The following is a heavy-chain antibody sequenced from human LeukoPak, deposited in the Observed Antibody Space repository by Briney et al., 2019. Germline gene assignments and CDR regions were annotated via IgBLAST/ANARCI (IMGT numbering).Heavy chain of an antibody. CDR1: GFIVNKYD. J-gene: IGHJ6*02. CDR2: IGTADNT. Sequence: GGSLRLSCAASGFIVNKYDMHWVRQATGQGLEWVSSIGTADNTYYTDSVKGRFTISRENAENSLYLQMNSLRPGDTAVYYCARETPVAGTDYYAMDAWGQGTTVTVSS. D-gene: IGHD6-19*01. CDR3: ARETPVAGTDYYAMDA. V-gene: IGHV3-13*01.